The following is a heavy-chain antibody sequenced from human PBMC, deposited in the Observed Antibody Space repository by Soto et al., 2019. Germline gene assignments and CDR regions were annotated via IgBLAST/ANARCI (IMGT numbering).Heavy chain of an antibody. CDR3: ARPPGYCSSTGCYTWANWFDP. V-gene: IGHV4-31*03. Sequence: QVQLQESGPGLVKPSQTLSLTCTVSGGSISSGGYYWSWIRQHPGKGLEWIGYIYYSGSTYYNPSLKSRVTISEDTSKNQFSLKLSFVPAADTAVYYCARPPGYCSSTGCYTWANWFDPWGQGTLVTVSS. J-gene: IGHJ5*02. D-gene: IGHD2-2*02. CDR1: GGSISSGGYY. CDR2: IYYSGST.